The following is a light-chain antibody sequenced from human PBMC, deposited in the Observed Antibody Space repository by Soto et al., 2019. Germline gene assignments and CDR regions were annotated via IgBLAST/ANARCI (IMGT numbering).Light chain of an antibody. CDR2: DAS. CDR3: QQYDTYWT. V-gene: IGKV1-5*01. CDR1: QSILSW. J-gene: IGKJ1*01. Sequence: DIQMTQSPSTLSASVGDRVTITCRASQSILSWLAWYQHKPGKAPKLLIYDASSLESGVPSRFSGSRSGTEFTLTISSLQPDDIAIYYCQQYDTYWTFGQGTKVEI.